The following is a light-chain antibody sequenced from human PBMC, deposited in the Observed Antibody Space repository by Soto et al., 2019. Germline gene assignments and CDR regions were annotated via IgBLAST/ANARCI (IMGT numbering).Light chain of an antibody. CDR2: DVS. Sequence: QSALTQPASVSGSPGQSITISCTGTSSDVGGYNYVSWYQHHPGKAPKLVIYDVSFRPAGVSDRFSGSKSGNTASLTISGLQPEDEADYYCSSYTTSNTRQIVCGTGTKVTVL. CDR3: SSYTTSNTRQIV. CDR1: SSDVGGYNY. J-gene: IGLJ1*01. V-gene: IGLV2-14*03.